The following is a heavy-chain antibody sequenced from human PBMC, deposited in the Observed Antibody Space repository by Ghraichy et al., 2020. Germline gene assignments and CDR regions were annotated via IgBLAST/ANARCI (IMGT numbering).Heavy chain of an antibody. V-gene: IGHV3-23*01. CDR2: ISGSGGST. D-gene: IGHD3-16*02. J-gene: IGHJ4*02. CDR3: AKDRDYDYVWGSYRQNYFDY. CDR1: GFTFSSYD. Sequence: GGSLRLSCAASGFTFSSYDMSWVRQAPGKGLEWVSAISGSGGSTYYADSVKGRFTISRDNSKNTLYLQMNSLRAEDTAVYYCAKDRDYDYVWGSYRQNYFDYWGQGTLVTVSS.